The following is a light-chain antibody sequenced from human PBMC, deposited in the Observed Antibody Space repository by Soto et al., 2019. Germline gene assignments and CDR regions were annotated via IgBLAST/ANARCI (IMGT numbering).Light chain of an antibody. V-gene: IGKV3-15*01. J-gene: IGKJ2*01. CDR2: GVT. CDR3: QSYSDWPFA. Sequence: DIVLTQSPATLSVSPGDRVTLSCRASESLFGFLAWYQQKPGQAPRLLMYGVTTRASGIPARFSGGGSATVFTLTISSLQSEDSAFDFSQSYSDWPFASGLGTRLAI. CDR1: ESLFGF.